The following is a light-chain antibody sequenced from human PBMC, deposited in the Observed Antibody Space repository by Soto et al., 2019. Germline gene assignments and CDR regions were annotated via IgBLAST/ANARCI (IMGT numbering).Light chain of an antibody. V-gene: IGLV2-14*01. CDR3: SSYTSWTTLV. CDR1: SSDVGGYDY. CDR2: NVN. J-gene: IGLJ2*01. Sequence: QSVLTQPASVSGSPGQSITISCTGTSSDVGGYDYVSWYQQHPGKAPKLIISNVNYRPSGISNRFSGSKSVNTASLTLSGLQAEDEADYYCSSYTSWTTLVFGGRTKLTVL.